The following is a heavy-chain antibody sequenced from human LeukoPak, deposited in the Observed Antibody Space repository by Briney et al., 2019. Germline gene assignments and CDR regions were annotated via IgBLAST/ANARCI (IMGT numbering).Heavy chain of an antibody. CDR1: GYTFTDYG. CDR2: ISGYNGNS. J-gene: IGHJ4*02. CDR3: ARDEPYSSGWYYFDY. Sequence: ASVKVSCKSSGYTFTDYGISWVRQAPGQGLEWMGWISGYNGNSKYAHKVQGRVTKTTDTSTSTTYMELRSLRSDDTAVYYCARDEPYSSGWYYFDYWGQGTLVTVSS. V-gene: IGHV1-18*01. D-gene: IGHD6-19*01.